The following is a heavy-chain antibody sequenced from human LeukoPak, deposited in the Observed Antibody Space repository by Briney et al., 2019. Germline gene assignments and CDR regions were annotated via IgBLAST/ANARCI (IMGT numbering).Heavy chain of an antibody. CDR1: GFTFSSYA. Sequence: GSLRLSCAASGFTFSSYAMSWVRQPPGKGLEGIGYIYYSGSTNYNPSLKSRVTISVDTSKNQFSLKLSSVTAADTAVYYCARTLSEYSSSSLGYWGQGTLVTVSS. V-gene: IGHV4-59*01. D-gene: IGHD6-6*01. J-gene: IGHJ4*02. CDR3: ARTLSEYSSSSLGY. CDR2: IYYSGST.